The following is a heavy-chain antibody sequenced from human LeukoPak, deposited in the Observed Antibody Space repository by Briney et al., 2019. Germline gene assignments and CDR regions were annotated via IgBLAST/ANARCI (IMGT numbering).Heavy chain of an antibody. CDR3: ARGGVEVQRYWLDY. Sequence: GGSLRLSCAASGFTFSSYAMNWVRQAPGKGLEWVSSISSSSSYIYYADSVKGRFTISRDNAKNSLYLQMNSLRAEDTAVYYCARGGVEVQRYWLDYWGQGTLVTVSS. V-gene: IGHV3-21*01. J-gene: IGHJ4*02. CDR2: ISSSSSYI. D-gene: IGHD2-8*02. CDR1: GFTFSSYA.